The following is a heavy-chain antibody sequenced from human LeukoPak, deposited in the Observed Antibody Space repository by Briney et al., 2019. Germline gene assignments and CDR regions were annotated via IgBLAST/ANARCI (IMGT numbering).Heavy chain of an antibody. V-gene: IGHV4-30-4*08. CDR1: GGSISSSSYY. J-gene: IGHJ5*02. Sequence: SETLSLTCTVSGGSISSSSYYWGWIRQPPGKGLEWIGYIYYSGSTYYNPSLKSRVTISVDTSKNQFSLKLSSVTAADTAVYYCARVWVVPAALPYPNWFDPWGQGTLVTVSS. CDR2: IYYSGST. CDR3: ARVWVVPAALPYPNWFDP. D-gene: IGHD2-2*02.